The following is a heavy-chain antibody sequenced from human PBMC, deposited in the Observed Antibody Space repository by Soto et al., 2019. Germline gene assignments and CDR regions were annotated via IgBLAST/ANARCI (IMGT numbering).Heavy chain of an antibody. Sequence: SDTLSLTCAVYGGSFSGYYWIWIRQPPGKGLQWNGESNHNGSTNYNPSLKRRVTISVDTSKNQSSLKLSSVPAADTAVYYCAREHCSGGSCYLYYYYYGMDVWGQGTTVTVSS. J-gene: IGHJ6*02. CDR1: GGSFSGYY. D-gene: IGHD2-15*01. CDR3: AREHCSGGSCYLYYYYYGMDV. V-gene: IGHV4-34*01. CDR2: SNHNGST.